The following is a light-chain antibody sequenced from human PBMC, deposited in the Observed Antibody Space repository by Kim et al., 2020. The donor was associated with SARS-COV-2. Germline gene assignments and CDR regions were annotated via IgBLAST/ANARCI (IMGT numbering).Light chain of an antibody. CDR3: QQSYNRPPT. CDR2: SAS. J-gene: IGKJ4*01. V-gene: IGKV1-39*01. Sequence: DIQMTQSPSSLPASVGDRVTITCRASQSITFYLNWYQQKPGKAPKLLIYSASSLQSGVPSRFSGSGSGTDFTLTISSLQPEDFATYYCQQSYNRPPTFGGGTKVDIK. CDR1: QSITFY.